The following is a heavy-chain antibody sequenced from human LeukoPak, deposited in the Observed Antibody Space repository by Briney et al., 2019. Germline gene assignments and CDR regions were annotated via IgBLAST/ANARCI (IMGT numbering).Heavy chain of an antibody. CDR2: IYSSGST. CDR1: GDSISTYY. J-gene: IGHJ5*02. V-gene: IGHV4-59*12. D-gene: IGHD3-22*01. CDR3: ARGRRGSYYDSTSRFDP. Sequence: PSETLSLTCIVSGDSISTYYWSWIRQPPGKGLEWIGYIYSSGSTNYNPSLKSRVTISVDTSKNQFSLKLSSVTAADTAVYYCARGRRGSYYDSTSRFDPWGQGTLVTVSS.